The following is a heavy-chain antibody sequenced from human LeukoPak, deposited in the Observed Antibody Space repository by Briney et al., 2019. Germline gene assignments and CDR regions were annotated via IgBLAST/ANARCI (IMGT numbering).Heavy chain of an antibody. CDR2: ISSSGGST. CDR1: GFTFSSHA. Sequence: GGSLRLSCVASGFTFSSHAMSRVRQAPGMGLEWVSTISSSGGSTYYAGSVKGRFTISRDNSKNTLYLQMNSLRAEDTAVHYCARSSSGGRSIYDYWGQGTLVTASS. D-gene: IGHD2-15*01. J-gene: IGHJ4*02. CDR3: ARSSSGGRSIYDY. V-gene: IGHV3-23*01.